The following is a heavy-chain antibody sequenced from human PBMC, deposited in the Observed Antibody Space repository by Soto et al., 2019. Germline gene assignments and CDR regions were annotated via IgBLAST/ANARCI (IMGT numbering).Heavy chain of an antibody. CDR1: GFRFDYYC. D-gene: IGHD1-26*01. CDR3: AKYRALGWDRASYSQERRGMDV. Sequence: PGGSLRLSCAACGFRFDYYCIHWVRQAPCKGLEWVAIVSYDGINKYYADSVRGRFTIFRDNSENTLYLHMSSLRPDDTAVYFCAKYRALGWDRASYSQERRGMDVWGQGTTVTVSS. V-gene: IGHV3-30*18. CDR2: VSYDGINK. J-gene: IGHJ6*02.